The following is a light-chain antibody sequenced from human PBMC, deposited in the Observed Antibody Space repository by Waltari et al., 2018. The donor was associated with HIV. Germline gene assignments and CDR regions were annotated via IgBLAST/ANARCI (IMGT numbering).Light chain of an antibody. Sequence: DLQMTQSPSSLSASVGDRVTITCRASQSIRTYLNWYQQTPGKAPNLLIFAASRLQSGVPSRVSGSGSGTEFTLTISRLQTEEFASYFCQQTYSAPLTLGGGTKVEIK. CDR2: AAS. J-gene: IGKJ4*01. CDR3: QQTYSAPLT. CDR1: QSIRTY. V-gene: IGKV1-39*01.